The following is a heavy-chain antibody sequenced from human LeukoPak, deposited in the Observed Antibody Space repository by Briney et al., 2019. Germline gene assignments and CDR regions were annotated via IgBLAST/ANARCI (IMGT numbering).Heavy chain of an antibody. J-gene: IGHJ5*02. D-gene: IGHD3/OR15-3a*01. CDR2: FYSGGTT. CDR3: ARVSFGPASEWLDP. CDR1: GLNVRSKY. V-gene: IGHV3-53*01. Sequence: GGSLRLSCAASGLNVRSKYMSWVRQAPGKGLECVSVFYSGGTTAYADPVKGRFTVSIDNSNNTLYLQMNSLRAEDTAVYYCARVSFGPASEWLDPWGQGALVTVSS.